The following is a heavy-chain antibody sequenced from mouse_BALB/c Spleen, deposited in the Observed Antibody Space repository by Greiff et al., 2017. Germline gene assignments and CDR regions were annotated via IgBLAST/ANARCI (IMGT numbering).Heavy chain of an antibody. CDR3: ARDWIRRWAMDY. J-gene: IGHJ4*01. Sequence: EVQLVESGAGLVQPGGSGKLSCAASGFTFSSFGMHWVRQAPEKGLEWVGYISRSSSTNYYADTLKGRVTISRDNPKNTQFLQMTSLRSEDTAMYYCARDWIRRWAMDYWGQGTSVTVSS. CDR2: ISRSSSTN. CDR1: GFTFSSFG. D-gene: IGHD1-1*01. V-gene: IGHV5-17*02.